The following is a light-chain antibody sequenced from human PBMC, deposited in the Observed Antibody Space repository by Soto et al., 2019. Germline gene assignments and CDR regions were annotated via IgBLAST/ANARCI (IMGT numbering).Light chain of an antibody. Sequence: QSVLTQPRSVSGSPGQSVTISCTGTSSDVGAYNYVSWFQQHPGKAPKVMIYDVSKRPSGVPDRFSGSKSGNTASLTISGLQAEDEADYYCCSYAGTYVIFGGGTKLTVL. CDR2: DVS. V-gene: IGLV2-11*01. CDR3: CSYAGTYVI. J-gene: IGLJ2*01. CDR1: SSDVGAYNY.